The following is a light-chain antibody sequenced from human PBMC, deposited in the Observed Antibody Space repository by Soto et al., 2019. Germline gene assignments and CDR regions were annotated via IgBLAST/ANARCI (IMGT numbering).Light chain of an antibody. CDR1: SNDVGGYNF. CDR2: DVS. V-gene: IGLV2-11*01. Sequence: QSALSQPRSVSGSPGQSVTISCTGTSNDVGGYNFVSWYQQHPVKVPKLFIYDVSRRPSGVPDRFSGSKSGNTASLTISGLQAEDEADYYCSSYAGSYTLVFGGGTKLTVL. J-gene: IGLJ2*01. CDR3: SSYAGSYTLV.